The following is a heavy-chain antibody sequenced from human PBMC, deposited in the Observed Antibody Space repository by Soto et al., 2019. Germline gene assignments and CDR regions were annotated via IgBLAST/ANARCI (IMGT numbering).Heavy chain of an antibody. J-gene: IGHJ6*02. CDR1: GFTFSSYA. V-gene: IGHV3-23*01. D-gene: IGHD5-18*01. Sequence: GGSLRLSCAASGFTFSSYAMSWVRQAPGKGLEWVSAISGSGGSTYYADSVKGRFTISRDNSKNTLYLQMNSLRAEDTAVYYCAQSPSGYSYGRYGMDVWGQGTTVTVSS. CDR3: AQSPSGYSYGRYGMDV. CDR2: ISGSGGST.